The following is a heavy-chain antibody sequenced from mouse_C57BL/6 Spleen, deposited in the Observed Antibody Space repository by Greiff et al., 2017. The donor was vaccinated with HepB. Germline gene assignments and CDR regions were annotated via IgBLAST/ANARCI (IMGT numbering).Heavy chain of an antibody. CDR1: GYSFTDYN. Sequence: VQLKQSGPELVKPGASVKISCKASGYSFTDYNMNWVKQSNGKSLEWIGVINPNYGTTSYNQKFKGKATLTVDQSSSTAYMQLNSLTSEDSAVYYCARWAYDYDVEVGYYFDYWGQGTTLTVSS. J-gene: IGHJ2*01. D-gene: IGHD2-4*01. CDR2: INPNYGTT. CDR3: ARWAYDYDVEVGYYFDY. V-gene: IGHV1-39*01.